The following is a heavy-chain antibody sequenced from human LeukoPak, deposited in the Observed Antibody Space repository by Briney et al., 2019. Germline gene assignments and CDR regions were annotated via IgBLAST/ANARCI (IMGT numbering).Heavy chain of an antibody. CDR2: FDPEDGET. CDR1: GYTLIELS. D-gene: IGHD2-21*01. V-gene: IGHV1-24*01. CDR3: ATGEPNCGTTYCRIRHYYYMDV. J-gene: IGHJ6*03. Sequence: ASVKVSCKVSGYTLIELSMHWVRQAPGKGLEWMGGFDPEDGETIYAQKFQGRVTMTEDTSTDTAYMELSSLRSGDTAVYYCATGEPNCGTTYCRIRHYYYMDVWGKGTTVTVS.